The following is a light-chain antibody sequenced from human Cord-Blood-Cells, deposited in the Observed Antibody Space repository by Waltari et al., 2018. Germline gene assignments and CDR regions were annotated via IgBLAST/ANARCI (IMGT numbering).Light chain of an antibody. V-gene: IGLV2-23*03. J-gene: IGLJ3*02. Sequence: QSALIQPAAVSGSPGQSLPISCPGTSSDVGSYNLVSSYQQPPGKAPKLMIYEGSKRPSGVSNRFSGSKSGNTASLTISGLQAEDEADYYCCSYAGSSTFEWVFGGGTKLTVL. CDR2: EGS. CDR1: SSDVGSYNL. CDR3: CSYAGSSTFEWV.